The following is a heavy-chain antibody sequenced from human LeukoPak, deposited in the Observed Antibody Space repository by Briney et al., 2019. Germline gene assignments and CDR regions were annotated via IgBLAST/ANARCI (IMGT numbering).Heavy chain of an antibody. V-gene: IGHV1-18*01. Sequence: GSVKVSCKPSGYTFNTYGITWVRQAPGQGLEWVGWISTYNGNTNYAQKFQGRVTVTMDTSTTTAYMELRGLASDDTAVYYCARRSQCSSTACSRGGSFEIWGQGTMVTVSA. CDR1: GYTFNTYG. CDR2: ISTYNGNT. D-gene: IGHD2-2*01. J-gene: IGHJ3*02. CDR3: ARRSQCSSTACSRGGSFEI.